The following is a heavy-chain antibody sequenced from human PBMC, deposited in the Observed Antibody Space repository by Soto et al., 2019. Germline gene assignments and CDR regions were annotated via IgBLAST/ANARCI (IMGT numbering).Heavy chain of an antibody. CDR1: GGSISSYY. D-gene: IGHD3-3*02. V-gene: IGHV4-59*01. Sequence: SETLSLTCTVSGGSISSYYWSWIRQPPGKGLEWIGYIYYSGSTNYNPSLKSRVTISVDTSKNQFSLKLSSVTAADTAVYYCARAPFLEWLLYGGAFDIWGQGTMVTVSS. J-gene: IGHJ3*02. CDR3: ARAPFLEWLLYGGAFDI. CDR2: IYYSGST.